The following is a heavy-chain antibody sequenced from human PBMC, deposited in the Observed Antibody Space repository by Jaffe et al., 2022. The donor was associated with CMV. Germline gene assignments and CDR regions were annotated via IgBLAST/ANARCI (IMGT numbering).Heavy chain of an antibody. J-gene: IGHJ4*02. Sequence: QLQLQESGPGLVKPSETLSLTCTVSGGSISSSNYYWVWVRQPPGKGLEWIGTIYYSGGVYYNPSLKSRATISVDSSKNQFSLKVSTVAAADTAVYFCVGEGRGRYYFDWWGQGSLVTVSS. CDR3: VGEGRGRYYFDW. CDR2: IYYSGGV. D-gene: IGHD6-19*01. CDR1: GGSISSSNYY. V-gene: IGHV4-39*01.